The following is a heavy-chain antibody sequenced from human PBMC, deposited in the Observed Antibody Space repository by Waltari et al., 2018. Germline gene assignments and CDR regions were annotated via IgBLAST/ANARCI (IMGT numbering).Heavy chain of an antibody. CDR2: IYYSGST. J-gene: IGHJ4*02. D-gene: IGHD3-10*01. V-gene: IGHV4-39*01. CDR1: GGSTSSSSYY. Sequence: QLQLQESGPGLVKPSETLSLTCTASGGSTSSSSYYRGWIRQPPGKGLEWIGSIYYSGSTYYNPSLKSRVTISVDTSKNQFSLKLSSVTAADTAVYYCARFWGFGDIDYWGQGTLVTVSS. CDR3: ARFWGFGDIDY.